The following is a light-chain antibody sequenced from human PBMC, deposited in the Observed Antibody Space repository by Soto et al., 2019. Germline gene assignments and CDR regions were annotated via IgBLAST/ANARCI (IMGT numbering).Light chain of an antibody. CDR2: AAS. CDR1: QSISSY. CDR3: QQSYSTPRT. Sequence: DIQMTQSPSSLSASVGDRVTITCRASQSISSYLNWYQQKPGKAPKLLIYAASSLQSGVPSRFSGSGSGTDFTLTISSLQHEDFATYYCQQSYSTPRTVGQGTKLEIK. V-gene: IGKV1-39*01. J-gene: IGKJ2*01.